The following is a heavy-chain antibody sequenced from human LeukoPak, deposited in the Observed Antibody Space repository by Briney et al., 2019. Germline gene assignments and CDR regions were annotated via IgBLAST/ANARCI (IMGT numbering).Heavy chain of an antibody. J-gene: IGHJ5*02. Sequence: SVKVSCKASGGTFSSYAISWVRQAPGQGLEWMGGIIPIFGTANYAQKFQGRVTITTDEYTSTAYKELSSLRSEDTAVYYCARYSSGWAHWFDPWGQGTLVTVSS. D-gene: IGHD6-19*01. CDR3: ARYSSGWAHWFDP. V-gene: IGHV1-69*05. CDR2: IIPIFGTA. CDR1: GGTFSSYA.